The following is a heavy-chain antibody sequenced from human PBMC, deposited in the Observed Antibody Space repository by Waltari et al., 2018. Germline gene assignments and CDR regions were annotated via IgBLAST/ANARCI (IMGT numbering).Heavy chain of an antibody. CDR3: ATPRGYSSSWSDY. J-gene: IGHJ4*02. Sequence: QLQLQESGPGLVKPSETLSLTCTVSGGSISSSSYYWGWIRQPPGKGLEWIGSIYYSGSTYYNPSLNSRVTISVDTSKNQFSLKLSSVTAADTAVYYCATPRGYSSSWSDYWGQGTLVTVSS. V-gene: IGHV4-39*01. CDR2: IYYSGST. D-gene: IGHD6-13*01. CDR1: GGSISSSSYY.